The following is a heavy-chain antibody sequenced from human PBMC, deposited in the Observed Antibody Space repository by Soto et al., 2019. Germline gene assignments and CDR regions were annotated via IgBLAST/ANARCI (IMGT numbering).Heavy chain of an antibody. CDR1: GFTISLYA. Sequence: QVQLVQSGGGVVQPGRSLRLSCAASGFTISLYAMHWVRQAPGKGLEWVATTSNDGRNQYYADSAKGRFTISRDNSKNMMYLQMNSLRAEDTAVYYCAGLSNWFDPWGQGTLVTVSS. V-gene: IGHV3-30*04. CDR2: TSNDGRNQ. CDR3: AGLSNWFDP. J-gene: IGHJ5*02.